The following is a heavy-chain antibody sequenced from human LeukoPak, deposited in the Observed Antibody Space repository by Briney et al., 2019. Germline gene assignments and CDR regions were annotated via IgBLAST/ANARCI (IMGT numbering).Heavy chain of an antibody. Sequence: PGRSLRLSCAASGFTFSSYGVHWVRQAPGKGLEGVAVISYDGSNKYYADSVKGRFTISRDNSKNTLYLQMNSLRAEDTAVYYCAKDRATVTYYYYYGMDVWGQGTTVTVSS. CDR3: AKDRATVTYYYYYGMDV. CDR1: GFTFSSYG. V-gene: IGHV3-30*18. CDR2: ISYDGSNK. D-gene: IGHD4-17*01. J-gene: IGHJ6*02.